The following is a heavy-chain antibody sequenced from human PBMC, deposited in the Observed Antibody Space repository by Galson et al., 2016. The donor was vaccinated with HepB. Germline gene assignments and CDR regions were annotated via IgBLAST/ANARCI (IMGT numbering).Heavy chain of an antibody. CDR3: VRGRGGLWSEFVF. J-gene: IGHJ4*02. Sequence: SLRLSCADSGVNFSAETMSWVRRLPGRGLEWISAMTGSGDITLYADSVKGRFIISRDNSRNTLYLQMNSLRGEDTALYSCVRGRGGLWSEFVFCGPGTPGTVSS. D-gene: IGHD3-16*01. CDR1: GVNFSAET. V-gene: IGHV3-23*01. CDR2: MTGSGDIT.